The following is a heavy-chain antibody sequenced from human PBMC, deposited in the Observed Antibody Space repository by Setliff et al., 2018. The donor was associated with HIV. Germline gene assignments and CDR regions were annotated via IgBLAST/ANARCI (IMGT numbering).Heavy chain of an antibody. J-gene: IGHJ4*02. CDR2: IYYSGSP. V-gene: IGHV4-39*01. CDR1: GGSIYGSDYY. CDR3: ARQGQLGSE. Sequence: PSETLSLTCTVSGGSIYGSDYYWGWIRQPPGKGLESIGSIYYSGSPYYKPSLKSRVTISVDTSKNQFSLKLSSVTAADTAVYYCARQGQLGSEWGQGTLVTVSS. D-gene: IGHD1-1*01.